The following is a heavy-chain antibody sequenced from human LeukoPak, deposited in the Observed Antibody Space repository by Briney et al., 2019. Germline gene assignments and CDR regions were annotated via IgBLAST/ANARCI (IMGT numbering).Heavy chain of an antibody. J-gene: IGHJ5*02. CDR3: AKDLSYGSLWFDP. D-gene: IGHD3-10*01. CDR2: IWYDGSRT. CDR1: GFTFSSHG. Sequence: GGSLGLSCAASGFTFSSHGMQWVRQAPGKGLEWVALIWYDGSRTNYVDSVMGRFTISRDSSKNTLYLQMDNLRVEDTAVYFCAKDLSYGSLWFDPWGQGTLVTVSS. V-gene: IGHV3-33*06.